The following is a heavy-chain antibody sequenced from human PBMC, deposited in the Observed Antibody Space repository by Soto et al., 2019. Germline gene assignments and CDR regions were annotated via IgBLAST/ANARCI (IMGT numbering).Heavy chain of an antibody. V-gene: IGHV4-34*01. CDR3: ARSSSTQRFLEWLLFDY. Sequence: QVQLQQWGAGLLKPSETLSLTCAVYGGSFSGYYWSWIRQPPGKGLEWIGEINHSGSTNYNPSLKRRVTISVDTSKNQFSLKLSSVTAADTAVYYCARSSSTQRFLEWLLFDYWGQGTLVTVSS. CDR2: INHSGST. CDR1: GGSFSGYY. J-gene: IGHJ4*02. D-gene: IGHD3-3*01.